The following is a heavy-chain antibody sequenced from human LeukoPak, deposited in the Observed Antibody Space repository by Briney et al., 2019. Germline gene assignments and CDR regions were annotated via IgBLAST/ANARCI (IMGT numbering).Heavy chain of an antibody. J-gene: IGHJ5*02. Sequence: GGSLRLSCAASGFTFSSYSMNWVRQAPGKGLEWVSYISSSSSTIYYADSVKGRFTISRDNAKNSLYLQMNSLRAEDTAVYYCARVLGYCSGGSCYLDWFDPWGREPWSPSPQ. V-gene: IGHV3-48*01. D-gene: IGHD2-15*01. CDR3: ARVLGYCSGGSCYLDWFDP. CDR2: ISSSSSTI. CDR1: GFTFSSYS.